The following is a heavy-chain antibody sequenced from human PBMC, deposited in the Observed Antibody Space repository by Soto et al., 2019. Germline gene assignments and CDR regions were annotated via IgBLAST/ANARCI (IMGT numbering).Heavy chain of an antibody. CDR1: GFTFSYYW. D-gene: IGHD1-26*01. CDR3: ARVDRGAFDL. Sequence: EVQLVESGGGLVRPGGSLRLSCAASGFTFSYYWMHWVRQAPGKGLVWVSRIHSDGSSTTYADFVKGRFIISRDSARNTVDLQMNSVRVEVTAVYYCARVDRGAFDLWGQGTVVTVSS. CDR2: IHSDGSST. J-gene: IGHJ3*01. V-gene: IGHV3-74*01.